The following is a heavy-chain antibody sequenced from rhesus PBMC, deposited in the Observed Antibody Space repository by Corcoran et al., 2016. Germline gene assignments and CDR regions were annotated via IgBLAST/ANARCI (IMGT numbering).Heavy chain of an antibody. CDR1: GGSISSSY. V-gene: IGHV4-169*02. D-gene: IGHD5-36*01. J-gene: IGHJ4*01. Sequence: QLLLQESGPGLVKPSETLSVTCAVSGGSISSSYWSWIRQAPGKGLDWIGYIYGSGSSTNYNPSLKSRVTLSVDTSKNQRSLKLSSLTAADTAVYYCASAQDIAGSRYFDYWGQGVLVTVSS. CDR3: ASAQDIAGSRYFDY. CDR2: IYGSGSST.